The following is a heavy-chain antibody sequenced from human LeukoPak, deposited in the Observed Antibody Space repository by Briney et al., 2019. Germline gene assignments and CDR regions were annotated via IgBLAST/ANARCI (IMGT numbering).Heavy chain of an antibody. CDR2: INDNGAGT. CDR3: ARGFGEFDAFDI. CDR1: GFTFSSYS. D-gene: IGHD3-10*01. Sequence: PGGSLGLSCAASGFTFSSYSMNWVRQAPGKGLEWVSTINDNGAGTYYADSVKGRFTISRDNSKNTLYLQMNSLRAEDTAVYYCARGFGEFDAFDIWGQGTMVTVSS. V-gene: IGHV3-23*01. J-gene: IGHJ3*02.